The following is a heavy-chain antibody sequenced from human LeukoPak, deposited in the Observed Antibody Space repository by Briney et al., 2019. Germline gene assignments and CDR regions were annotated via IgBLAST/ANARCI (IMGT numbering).Heavy chain of an antibody. J-gene: IGHJ4*02. CDR2: INHSGST. V-gene: IGHV4-34*01. D-gene: IGHD5-24*01. CDR1: GGSFSGYY. CDR3: ARRLTKRWLHTSTFDY. Sequence: SETLSLTCAVYGGSFSGYYWSWIRQPPGKGLEWIGEINHSGSTNYNPSLKSRVTISVDTSKNQFSLKLSSVTAADTAVYYCARRLTKRWLHTSTFDYWGQGTLVTVSS.